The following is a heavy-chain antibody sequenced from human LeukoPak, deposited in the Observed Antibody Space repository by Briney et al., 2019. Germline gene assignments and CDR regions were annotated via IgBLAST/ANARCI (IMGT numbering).Heavy chain of an antibody. CDR2: ISAYNGNT. J-gene: IGHJ4*02. D-gene: IGHD2/OR15-2a*01. Sequence: ASVKVSCKASGYTFTSYGISWVQQAPGQGLEWMGWISAYNGNTNYAQKLQGRVTMTTDTSTSTAYMELRSLRSDDTAVYYCARDLRAELSHLSESDYWGQGTLVTVSS. CDR1: GYTFTSYG. V-gene: IGHV1-18*01. CDR3: ARDLRAELSHLSESDY.